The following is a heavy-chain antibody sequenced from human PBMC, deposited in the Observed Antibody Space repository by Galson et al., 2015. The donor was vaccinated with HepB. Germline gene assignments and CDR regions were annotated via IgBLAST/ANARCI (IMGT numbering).Heavy chain of an antibody. CDR1: GGSISSGSYY. V-gene: IGHV4-61*02. CDR3: ARGEGCGGDCYLGDNSKYFQH. J-gene: IGHJ1*01. CDR2: IYTSGST. D-gene: IGHD2-21*02. Sequence: TLSLTCTVSGGSISSGSYYWSWIRQPAGKGLEWIGRIYTSGSTNYNPSLKSRVTISVDTSKNRFSLKLSSVTAADTAVYYCARGEGCGGDCYLGDNSKYFQHWGQGTLVTVSS.